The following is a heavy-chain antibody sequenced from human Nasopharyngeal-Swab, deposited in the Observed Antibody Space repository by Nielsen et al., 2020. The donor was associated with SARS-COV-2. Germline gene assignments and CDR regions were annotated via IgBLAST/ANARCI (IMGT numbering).Heavy chain of an antibody. Sequence: SETLSLTCTVSGASTTSGGYYWIWIRHLPGRGLERIGYIYYSGNTYYNPSLESRITISVDTSKNQFSLKLNSVTAADTAVYYCARGWAGHYFDYWGRGNLVTVSS. V-gene: IGHV4-31*03. D-gene: IGHD3-10*01. CDR1: GASTTSGGYY. CDR3: ARGWAGHYFDY. J-gene: IGHJ4*02. CDR2: IYYSGNT.